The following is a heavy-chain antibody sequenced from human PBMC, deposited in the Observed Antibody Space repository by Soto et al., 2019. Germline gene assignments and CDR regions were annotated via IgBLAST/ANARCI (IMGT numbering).Heavy chain of an antibody. V-gene: IGHV3-33*08. CDR3: ARDLGWGFILYGMDV. CDR1: GFTFDDYA. CDR2: IWYDGSNK. J-gene: IGHJ6*02. Sequence: HPGGSLRLSCAASGFTFDDYAMHWVRQAPGKGLEWVAVIWYDGSNKYYADSVKGRFTISRDNSKNTLYLQMNSLRAEDTAVYYCARDLGWGFILYGMDVWGQGTTVTVSS. D-gene: IGHD3-10*01.